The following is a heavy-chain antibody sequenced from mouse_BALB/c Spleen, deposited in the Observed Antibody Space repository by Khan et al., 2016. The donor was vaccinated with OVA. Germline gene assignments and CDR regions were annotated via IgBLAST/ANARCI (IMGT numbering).Heavy chain of an antibody. CDR2: IWGDGST. J-gene: IGHJ4*01. CDR1: GFSLTTYG. D-gene: IGHD2-1*01. Sequence: VELVESGPGLVAPSQSLSITCTVSGFSLTTYGVSWVRQPPGKGLEWLGVIWGDGSTNYHSALISRLTISKDNSKSRVFLKLNSLQTDETGTYYCAKQSHGTLYAMDYWSQGTSVTVSA. CDR3: AKQSHGTLYAMDY. V-gene: IGHV2-3*01.